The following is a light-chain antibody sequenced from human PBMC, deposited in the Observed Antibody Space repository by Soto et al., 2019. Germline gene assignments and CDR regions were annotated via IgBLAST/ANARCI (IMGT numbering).Light chain of an antibody. Sequence: QSALTQPASVSGSPGQSITISCTGTSSDIGSNNYVSWFQQRPGKAPTLIIYEVSNRPSGVSNHFSGSKSGNTASLPISGLLPEDEAEYYCSSYTTNTRLFGGGTKRTVL. CDR1: SSDIGSNNY. CDR2: EVS. J-gene: IGLJ3*02. V-gene: IGLV2-14*01. CDR3: SSYTTNTRL.